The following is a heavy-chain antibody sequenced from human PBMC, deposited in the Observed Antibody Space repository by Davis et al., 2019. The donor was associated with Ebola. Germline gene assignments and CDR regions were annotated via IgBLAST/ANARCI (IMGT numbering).Heavy chain of an antibody. CDR1: GFRFSSHW. CDR2: IYPGDSET. CDR3: ASLRRTITGMDDAFDI. D-gene: IGHD1-20*01. Sequence: GESLKISCKDSGFRFSSHWIAWVRQMPGKGLECMGIIYPGDSETKYSPSFQGQVSISVDKSIKTAYLQWSSLKASDTAMYYCASLRRTITGMDDAFDIWGQGTMVTVSS. J-gene: IGHJ3*02. V-gene: IGHV5-51*01.